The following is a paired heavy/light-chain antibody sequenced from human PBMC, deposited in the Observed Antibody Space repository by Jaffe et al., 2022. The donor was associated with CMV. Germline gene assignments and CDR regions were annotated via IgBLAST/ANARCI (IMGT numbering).Heavy chain of an antibody. CDR3: AKDRIPGAGLLWFGELRY. V-gene: IGHV3-23*04. CDR2: ISGSGGST. J-gene: IGHJ4*02. D-gene: IGHD3-10*01. Sequence: EVQLVESGGGLVQPGGSLRLSCAASGFTFSSYAMSWVRQAPGKGLEWVSAISGSGGSTYYADSVKGRFTISRDNSKNTLYLQMNSLRAEDTAVYYCAKDRIPGAGLLWFGELRYWGQGTLVTVSS. CDR1: GFTFSSYA.
Light chain of an antibody. V-gene: IGKV1-5*03. CDR1: QSISSW. CDR2: KAS. CDR3: QQYNSYSKT. J-gene: IGKJ1*01. Sequence: DIQMTQSPSTLSASVGDRVTITCRASQSISSWLAWYQQKPGKAPKLLIYKASSLESGVPSRFSGSGSGTEFTLTISSLQPDDFATYYCQQYNSYSKTFGQGTKVEIK.